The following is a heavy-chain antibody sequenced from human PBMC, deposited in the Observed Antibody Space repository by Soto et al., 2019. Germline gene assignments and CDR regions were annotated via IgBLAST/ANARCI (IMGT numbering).Heavy chain of an antibody. CDR2: ISGSGGST. CDR3: AKDLGAGTHDAFDI. V-gene: IGHV3-23*01. J-gene: IGHJ3*02. Sequence: GESLKISCAASGFTFSSYAMSWVRQAPGKGLEWVSAISGSGGSTYYADSVKGRFTISRDNSKNTLYLQMNSLRAEDTAVYYCAKDLGAGTHDAFDIWGQGTMVTVSS. D-gene: IGHD1-1*01. CDR1: GFTFSSYA.